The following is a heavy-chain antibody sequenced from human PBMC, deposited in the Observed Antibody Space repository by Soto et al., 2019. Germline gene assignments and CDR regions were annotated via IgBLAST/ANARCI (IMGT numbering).Heavy chain of an antibody. CDR2: MNPNSGNT. Sequence: QVQLVQSGAEVKKPGASVKVSCKASGYTFTSYDINWVRQATGQGLEWMGWMNPNSGNTGYAQKFKGRVTMTRNTSISTAYMELSSLRSEDTAVYYCARGGYCSGGSCYPSPVDYWGQGTLGTVSS. CDR1: GYTFTSYD. V-gene: IGHV1-8*01. D-gene: IGHD2-15*01. J-gene: IGHJ4*02. CDR3: ARGGYCSGGSCYPSPVDY.